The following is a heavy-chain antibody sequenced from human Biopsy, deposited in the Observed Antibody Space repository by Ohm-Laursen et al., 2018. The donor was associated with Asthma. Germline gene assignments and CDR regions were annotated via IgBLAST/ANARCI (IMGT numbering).Heavy chain of an antibody. D-gene: IGHD1-1*01. Sequence: SLRLSCAASGFSFSNFAIHWVRQAPGKGLEWVGVISKDASTQDYADSVKGRFTMARNNSKNTLDLQMNSMREEDTAVYYCVRDGTDDAFDIWGQGTVVSVSS. V-gene: IGHV3-30*01. CDR1: GFSFSNFA. CDR2: ISKDASTQ. CDR3: VRDGTDDAFDI. J-gene: IGHJ3*02.